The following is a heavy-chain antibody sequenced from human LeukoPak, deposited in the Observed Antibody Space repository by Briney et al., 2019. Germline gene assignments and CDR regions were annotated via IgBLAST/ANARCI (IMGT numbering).Heavy chain of an antibody. CDR3: ARGGVLEPYGAFDI. CDR2: ISSNSAYI. CDR1: GFIFSNYD. V-gene: IGHV3-21*05. J-gene: IGHJ3*02. Sequence: PGGSLRLSCAASGFIFSNYDMNWVRQAPGKGLEWVSYISSNSAYIHYADSVKGRFTISRDNAKNSLYLQMNSLRADDTAVYYCARGGVLEPYGAFDIWGQGTVVTVSS. D-gene: IGHD1-1*01.